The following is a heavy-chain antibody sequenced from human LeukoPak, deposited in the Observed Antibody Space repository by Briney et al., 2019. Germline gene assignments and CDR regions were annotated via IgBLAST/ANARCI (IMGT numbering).Heavy chain of an antibody. CDR1: GYTFTGYY. D-gene: IGHD1-7*01. V-gene: IGHV1-2*02. Sequence: GASVKVSCKASGYTFTGYYMHWVRQAPRQGLEWMGWINPNSGGTNYAQKFQGRVTMTRDTSISTAYMELSRLRSDDTAVYYCARVSGTWSAFDIWGQGTMVTVSS. CDR3: ARVSGTWSAFDI. J-gene: IGHJ3*02. CDR2: INPNSGGT.